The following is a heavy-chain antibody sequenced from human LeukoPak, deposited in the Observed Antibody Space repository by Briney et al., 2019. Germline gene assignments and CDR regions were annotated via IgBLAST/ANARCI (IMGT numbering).Heavy chain of an antibody. D-gene: IGHD2-15*01. Sequence: SETLSLTCAVSGYSMSSGYYWGWIRQPPGKGLEWIGSIYHSGSSYYNPSLKSRFTISVDTSKSQFSLKLSSVTAADTAVYYCARQACSGGSCIDYWGQGTLVTVSS. V-gene: IGHV4-38-2*01. CDR3: ARQACSGGSCIDY. J-gene: IGHJ4*02. CDR2: IYHSGSS. CDR1: GYSMSSGYY.